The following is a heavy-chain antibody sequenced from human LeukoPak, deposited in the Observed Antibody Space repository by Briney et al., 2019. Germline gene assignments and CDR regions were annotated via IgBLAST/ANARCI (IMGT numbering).Heavy chain of an antibody. CDR2: ISGSGGST. J-gene: IGHJ4*02. CDR3: AKDRVGWELLLDALDY. D-gene: IGHD1-26*01. Sequence: PGASLRLPCAASGFTFSSYAMSWVRQAPGKGLEWVSAISGSGGSTYYADSVKGRFTISRDNSKNTLYLQMNSLRAEDTAVYYCAKDRVGWELLLDALDYWGQGTLVTVSS. CDR1: GFTFSSYA. V-gene: IGHV3-23*01.